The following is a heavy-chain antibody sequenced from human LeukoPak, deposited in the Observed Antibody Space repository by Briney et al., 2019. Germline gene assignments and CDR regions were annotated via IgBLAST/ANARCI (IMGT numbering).Heavy chain of an antibody. Sequence: GGSLRLSCAASGFTFSSYAMHWVRQAPGKGLEWVAVISYDGSNKYYADSVKGRFTISRDNSKNTLYLQMNSLGAEDTAVYYCARVDNYYYYYYMDVWGKGTTVTVSS. J-gene: IGHJ6*03. CDR2: ISYDGSNK. D-gene: IGHD3/OR15-3a*01. V-gene: IGHV3-30*01. CDR3: ARVDNYYYYYYMDV. CDR1: GFTFSSYA.